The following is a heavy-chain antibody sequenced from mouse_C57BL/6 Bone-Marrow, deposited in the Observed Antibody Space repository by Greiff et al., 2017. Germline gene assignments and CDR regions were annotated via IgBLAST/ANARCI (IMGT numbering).Heavy chain of an antibody. CDR3: ARRGVTYWYFDV. Sequence: EVKLLESGPVLVKPGASVKMSCKASGYTFTDYYMNWVKQSHGKSLEWIGVINPYNGGTSYNQKFKGKATLTVDNSSSTAYMELNSLTSEDSAVYYCARRGVTYWYFDVWGTGTTVTVSS. J-gene: IGHJ1*03. CDR2: INPYNGGT. CDR1: GYTFTDYY. D-gene: IGHD2-2*01. V-gene: IGHV1-19*01.